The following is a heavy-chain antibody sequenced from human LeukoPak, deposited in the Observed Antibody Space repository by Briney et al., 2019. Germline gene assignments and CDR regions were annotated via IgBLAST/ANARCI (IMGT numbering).Heavy chain of an antibody. J-gene: IGHJ4*02. D-gene: IGHD2-21*02. CDR1: GFMLSVYY. CDR3: ARKLGGAQCGGDCFFDH. V-gene: IGHV3-11*03. CDR2: ISPTGSYP. Sequence: PGGSLRLSCEASGFMLSVYYMSWFRLAPGKGLEWIGYISPTGSYPTYADSVRGRFTTSRDNSKNLLFLQMNDLRTEDTAVYYCARKLGGAQCGGDCFFDHWGQGTRVAVSS.